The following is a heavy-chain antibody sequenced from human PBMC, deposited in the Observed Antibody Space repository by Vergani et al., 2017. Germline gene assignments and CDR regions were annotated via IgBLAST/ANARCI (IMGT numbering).Heavy chain of an antibody. V-gene: IGHV3-74*01. J-gene: IGHJ4*02. Sequence: EVQLVESGGGVVQPGRSLRLSCAASGFTFSSYGMHWVRQAPGKGLVWVSRINSDGSSTSYADSVKGRFTISRDNAKNTLYLQMNSLRAEDTAVYYCARDTFGYSSGWYLGDYWGQGTLVTVSS. CDR1: GFTFSSYG. CDR2: INSDGSST. CDR3: ARDTFGYSSGWYLGDY. D-gene: IGHD6-19*01.